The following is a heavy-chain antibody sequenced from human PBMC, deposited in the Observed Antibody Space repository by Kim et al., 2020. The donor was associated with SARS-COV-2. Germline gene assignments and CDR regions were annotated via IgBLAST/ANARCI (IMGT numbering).Heavy chain of an antibody. V-gene: IGHV1-8*01. D-gene: IGHD3-10*01. Sequence: GYAQKFQGRVTMTRNTSISTAYMELSSLRSEDTAVYYCARGKEELWFGELWGQGTLVTVSS. CDR3: ARGKEELWFGEL. J-gene: IGHJ4*02.